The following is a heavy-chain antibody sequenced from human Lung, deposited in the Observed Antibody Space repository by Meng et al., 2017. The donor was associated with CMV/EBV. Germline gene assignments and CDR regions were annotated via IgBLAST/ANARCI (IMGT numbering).Heavy chain of an antibody. D-gene: IGHD3-16*01. CDR2: INPNSGGT. V-gene: IGHV1-2*02. CDR3: ARRVGGPDAFDI. CDR1: GYTFTGYY. Sequence: ASXXVSXKASGYTFTGYYMHWVRQAPGQGLEWMGWINPNSGGTNYAQKFQGRVTMTRDTSISTAYMELSRPRSDDTAVYYCARRVGGPDAFDIWGQGTMVTVSS. J-gene: IGHJ3*02.